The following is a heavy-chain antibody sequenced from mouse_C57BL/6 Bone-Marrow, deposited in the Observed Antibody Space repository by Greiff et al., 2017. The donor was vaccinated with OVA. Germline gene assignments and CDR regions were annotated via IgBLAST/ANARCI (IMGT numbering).Heavy chain of an antibody. V-gene: IGHV1-52*01. CDR3: ASVYPFAY. Sequence: QVQLQQPGAELVRPGSSVKLSCKASGYTFTSYWMHWVKQRPIQGLEWIGNIDPSDSATHYNQKFKDKATLTVDTSSSTAYMQLSSLTSEDSAVYYCASVYPFAYWGKGLWSLSLQ. CDR1: GYTFTSYW. J-gene: IGHJ3*01. CDR2: IDPSDSAT.